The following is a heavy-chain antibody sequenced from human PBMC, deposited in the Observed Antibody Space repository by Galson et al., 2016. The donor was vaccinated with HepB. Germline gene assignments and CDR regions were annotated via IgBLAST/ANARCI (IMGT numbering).Heavy chain of an antibody. Sequence: SVKVSCKASGYTFGTYSVHWVRQAPGQSLEWMGRINAGNGNTKYSQKFQGRVAITSDISTNTVHMELNSLTSEDTAVYYCARLDCRTTNCLYWGRETWYDPWGQGTLVTVSS. CDR2: INAGNGNT. CDR1: GYTFGTYS. J-gene: IGHJ5*02. CDR3: ARLDCRTTNCLYWGRETWYDP. V-gene: IGHV1-3*01. D-gene: IGHD3-16*01.